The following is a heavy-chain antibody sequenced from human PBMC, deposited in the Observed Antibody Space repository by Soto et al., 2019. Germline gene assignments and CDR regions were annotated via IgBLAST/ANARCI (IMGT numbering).Heavy chain of an antibody. Sequence: SEPLSPTCTVAGGSISSYDWSWIRQPPGKGLEWIGYIYYSGSTNYNPSLKSRVTISVDTSKNQFSLKLSSVTAADTAVYYCARRYGYCFDYWGQGTLVTVSS. CDR2: IYYSGST. CDR1: GGSISSYD. D-gene: IGHD2-2*03. V-gene: IGHV4-59*01. CDR3: ARRYGYCFDY. J-gene: IGHJ4*02.